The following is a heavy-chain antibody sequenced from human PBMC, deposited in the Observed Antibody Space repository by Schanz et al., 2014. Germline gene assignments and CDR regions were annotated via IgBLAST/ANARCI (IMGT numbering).Heavy chain of an antibody. V-gene: IGHV4-4*07. CDR3: ARDRGHGDLPGDI. CDR2: IYSRGSS. Sequence: QVQLQESGPGLVKPSETLSLTCTVSGGSISSYYWSWIRLPPGKGLEWIGRIYSRGSSTYNPSLKSRVTMSVDTSKNQISLKLRSVTAADTAVYYCARDRGHGDLPGDIWGQGTMVTVSS. CDR1: GGSISSYY. D-gene: IGHD4-17*01. J-gene: IGHJ3*02.